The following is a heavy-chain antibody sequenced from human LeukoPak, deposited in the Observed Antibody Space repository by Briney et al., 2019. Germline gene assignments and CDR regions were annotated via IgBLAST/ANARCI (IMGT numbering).Heavy chain of an antibody. CDR3: ARDPAEDSSGLSGY. V-gene: IGHV3-30*04. D-gene: IGHD6-19*01. Sequence: GRSLRLSCAASGFTFSSYAMPWVRQAPGKGLEWVAVISYDGSNKYYADSVKGRFTISRDNSKNTLYLQMDSLRAEDTAVYYCARDPAEDSSGLSGYWGQGTLVTVSS. CDR1: GFTFSSYA. J-gene: IGHJ4*02. CDR2: ISYDGSNK.